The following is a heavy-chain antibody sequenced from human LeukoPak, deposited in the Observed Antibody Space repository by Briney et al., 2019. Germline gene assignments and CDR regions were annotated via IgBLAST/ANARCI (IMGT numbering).Heavy chain of an antibody. CDR1: GYTFTSYA. J-gene: IGHJ4*02. D-gene: IGHD6-19*01. V-gene: IGHV1-3*01. CDR2: INAGNGNT. Sequence: GASVKVPCKASGYTFTSYAMHWVRQAPGQRLEWMGWINAGNGNTKYSQKFQGRVTITRDTSASTAYMELSSLRSEDTAVYYCARPTGKWLPLDYWGQGTLVTVSS. CDR3: ARPTGKWLPLDY.